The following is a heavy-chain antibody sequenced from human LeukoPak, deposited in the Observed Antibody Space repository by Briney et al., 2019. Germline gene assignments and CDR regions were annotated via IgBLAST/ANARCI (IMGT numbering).Heavy chain of an antibody. CDR1: GGSISSGGYS. V-gene: IGHV4-30-4*07. CDR2: IYYSGST. J-gene: IGHJ5*02. CDR3: ARGFNWNYSGGFSGWFDP. D-gene: IGHD1-7*01. Sequence: SETLSLTCAVSGGSISSGGYSWSWIRQPPGKGLEGIGYIYYSGSTYYNPSLKSRVTISVDTSKNQFSLKLSSVTAAATAVYYCARGFNWNYSGGFSGWFDPWGQGTLVTVSS.